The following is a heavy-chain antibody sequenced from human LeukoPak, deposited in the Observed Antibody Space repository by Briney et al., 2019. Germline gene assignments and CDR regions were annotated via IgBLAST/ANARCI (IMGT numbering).Heavy chain of an antibody. CDR2: IYSGGST. CDR1: GFTVSSNY. J-gene: IGHJ4*02. Sequence: GGSLRLSCAASGFTVSSNYMSWVRQPPGKGLEWVSVIYSGGSTYYADSVKGRFTISRDSSKNTLYLQMNSLRAEDTAVYYCAPLISSWKYFDYWGQGTLVTVSS. CDR3: APLISSWKYFDY. D-gene: IGHD6-13*01. V-gene: IGHV3-53*01.